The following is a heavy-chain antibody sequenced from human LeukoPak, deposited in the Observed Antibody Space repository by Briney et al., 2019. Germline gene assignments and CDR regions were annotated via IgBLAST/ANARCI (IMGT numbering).Heavy chain of an antibody. CDR1: ADSISSYS. CDR3: ARQTRYNYGPAFDF. Sequence: PSETLSLTCTVSADSISSYSWSWIRQPPGKGLEWIGDIYNSGNTNYNPSLKSRVTMSVSTSKNQFSLSLSSVTAADTAVYYCARQTRYNYGPAFDFWGQGALVTVSS. CDR2: IYNSGNT. D-gene: IGHD5-18*01. V-gene: IGHV4-59*08. J-gene: IGHJ4*02.